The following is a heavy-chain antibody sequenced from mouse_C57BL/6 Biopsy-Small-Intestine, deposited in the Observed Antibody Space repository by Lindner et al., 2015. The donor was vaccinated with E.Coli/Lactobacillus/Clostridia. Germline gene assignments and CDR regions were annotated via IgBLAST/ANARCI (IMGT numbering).Heavy chain of an antibody. Sequence: SVKVSCKASGGTFTNYATTWVRQAPGQGLEWMGGIIPMFDSADLAQKFQGRVTITADASTSTAYMELTSLRSEDTAVYYCARPSEYCSSTRCPFLYWGQGTLVTVSS. CDR3: ARPSEYCSSTRCPFLY. D-gene: IGHD1-1*01. CDR2: IIPMFDSA. J-gene: IGHJ4*01. CDR1: GGTFTNYA. V-gene: IGHV1-79*01.